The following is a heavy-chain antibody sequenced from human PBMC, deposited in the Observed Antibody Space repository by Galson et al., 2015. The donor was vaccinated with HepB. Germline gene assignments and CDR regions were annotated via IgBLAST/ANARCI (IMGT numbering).Heavy chain of an antibody. J-gene: IGHJ4*02. Sequence: TLSLTCTVSGGSISSSSYYWGWIRQPPGKGLEWIGSIYYSGSTYYNPSLKSRVTISVDTSKNQFSLKLSSVTAADTAVYYCARTCGGDCLGFDYWGQGTLVTVSS. CDR3: ARTCGGDCLGFDY. CDR2: IYYSGST. V-gene: IGHV4-39*01. CDR1: GGSISSSSYY. D-gene: IGHD2-21*02.